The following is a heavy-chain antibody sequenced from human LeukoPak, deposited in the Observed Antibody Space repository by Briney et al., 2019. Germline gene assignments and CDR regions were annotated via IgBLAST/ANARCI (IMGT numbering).Heavy chain of an antibody. CDR1: GFTFSGSA. CDR2: IRSTANGYAT. D-gene: IGHD3-10*01. V-gene: IGHV3-73*01. J-gene: IGHJ4*02. Sequence: PGGSLRLSCAASGFTFSGSALHWVRQASGKGLEWVGRIRSTANGYATAYAASVKGRFTISRDDSKNTAYLQMDSLKTEDTAVYYCTGNYYGPGSYADFDYWDQGTLVTVSS. CDR3: TGNYYGPGSYADFDY.